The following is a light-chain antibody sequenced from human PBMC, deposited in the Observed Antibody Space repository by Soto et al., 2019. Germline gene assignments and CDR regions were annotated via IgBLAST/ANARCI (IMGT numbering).Light chain of an antibody. Sequence: EIVMTQSPATLSVSPGERATLSCRASQSVSSNLAWYQQKPGQAPRLLIYGASTRATGIPARFSGSGSGTDFTLTIISLQSEDFAVYYGQQYNKWPLTFGGGTKVEIK. J-gene: IGKJ4*01. V-gene: IGKV3-15*01. CDR1: QSVSSN. CDR2: GAS. CDR3: QQYNKWPLT.